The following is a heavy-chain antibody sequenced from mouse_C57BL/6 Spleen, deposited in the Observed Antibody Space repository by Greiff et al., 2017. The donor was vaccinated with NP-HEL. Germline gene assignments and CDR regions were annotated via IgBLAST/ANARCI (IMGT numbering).Heavy chain of an antibody. D-gene: IGHD1-1*01. CDR3: ARPLITTVVATSYWYFDV. Sequence: QVQLQQSGAELARPGASVKLSCKASGYTFTSYGISWVKQRTGQGLGWIGEIFPRSGNTYYNEKFKGKATLTADKSSSTAYMELRSLTSEDSAVYFCARPLITTVVATSYWYFDVWGTGTTVTVSS. CDR1: GYTFTSYG. V-gene: IGHV1-81*01. J-gene: IGHJ1*03. CDR2: IFPRSGNT.